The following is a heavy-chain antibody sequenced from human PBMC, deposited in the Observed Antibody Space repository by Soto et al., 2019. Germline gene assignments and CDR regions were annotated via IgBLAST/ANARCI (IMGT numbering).Heavy chain of an antibody. CDR1: GFTFSNYP. J-gene: IGHJ3*01. V-gene: IGHV3-30-3*01. CDR3: VRDPPTPITFDAFEL. D-gene: IGHD3-10*01. Sequence: QVQLVESGGGVVQPGRSLRLSCAASGFTFSNYPMHWVRQVPGKGLEWVALVSFDGDFKNYADSVKGRLTISRDNSKKTLYLHMNNLRPEDTAVYYCVRDPPTPITFDAFELWGQGTMVTVSS. CDR2: VSFDGDFK.